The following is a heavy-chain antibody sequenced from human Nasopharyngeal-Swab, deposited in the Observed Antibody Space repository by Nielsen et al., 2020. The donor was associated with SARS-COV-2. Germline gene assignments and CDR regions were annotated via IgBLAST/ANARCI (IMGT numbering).Heavy chain of an antibody. CDR2: INHSGST. D-gene: IGHD6-13*01. CDR3: ARGFPGAAAGTDY. Sequence: RQAPGKGLEWIGEINHSGSTNYNPSLKSRVTISVDTSKNQFSLKLSFVTAADTAVYYCARGFPGAAAGTDYWGQGTLVTVSS. V-gene: IGHV4-34*01. J-gene: IGHJ4*02.